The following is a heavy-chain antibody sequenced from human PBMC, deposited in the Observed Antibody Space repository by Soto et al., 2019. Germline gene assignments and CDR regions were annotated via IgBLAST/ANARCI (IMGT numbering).Heavy chain of an antibody. D-gene: IGHD2-2*01. V-gene: IGHV1-69*02. CDR3: AIRYCSSTSCPFDY. CDR1: GGTFSSYT. CDR2: IIPILGIA. J-gene: IGHJ4*02. Sequence: QVPLVQSGAEVKKPGSSVKVSCKASGGTFSSYTISWVRQAPGQGLEWMGRIIPILGIANYAQKFQGRVTITADKSTSTAYMELSSLRSEDTAVYYCAIRYCSSTSCPFDYWGQGTLVTVSS.